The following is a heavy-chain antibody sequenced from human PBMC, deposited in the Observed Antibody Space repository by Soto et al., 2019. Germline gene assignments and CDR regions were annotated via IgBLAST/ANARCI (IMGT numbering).Heavy chain of an antibody. Sequence: PGGSLRLSCAASGSGLVFNNDGMSWVRQAPGKGPEWVSAISGTGRNTYYGDSVKGRFTISRDNHKNMLYLQMNSLRAEDTAVYYCAKWVGANNAFDIWGQGTMVTVSS. CDR3: AKWVGANNAFDI. J-gene: IGHJ3*02. D-gene: IGHD4-17*01. CDR1: GSGLVFNNDG. V-gene: IGHV3-23*01. CDR2: ISGTGRNT.